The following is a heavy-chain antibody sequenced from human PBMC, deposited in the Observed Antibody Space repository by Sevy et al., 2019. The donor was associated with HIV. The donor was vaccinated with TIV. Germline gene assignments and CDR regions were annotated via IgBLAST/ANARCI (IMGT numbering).Heavy chain of an antibody. V-gene: IGHV1-2*02. CDR1: GYTFTDYY. J-gene: IGHJ6*02. CDR2: INPKSGGT. CDR3: ARVVEPAGIDPYYYGVDV. D-gene: IGHD2-2*02. Sequence: ASVKVSCKASGYTFTDYYIHWVRQAPGQGLEWMEWINPKSGGTNYAQKFHGRVTMTRDRSISTAYMELSRLRSDDTAVYYCARVVEPAGIDPYYYGVDVWGPGATVTVSS.